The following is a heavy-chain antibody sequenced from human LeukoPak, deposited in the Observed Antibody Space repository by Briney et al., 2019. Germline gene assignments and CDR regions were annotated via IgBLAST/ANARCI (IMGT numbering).Heavy chain of an antibody. Sequence: AASVKVSCKASGYSFTGYDVYWVRQAPGQGLEWMGWINPNSGGTNYAQKFQGRVTMTRDTSISTAYMELSRLRSDDTAVYYCAREEVDYGATFAHWGQGTLVTVSS. CDR2: INPNSGGT. V-gene: IGHV1-2*02. J-gene: IGHJ4*02. CDR1: GYSFTGYD. D-gene: IGHD4-17*01. CDR3: AREEVDYGATFAH.